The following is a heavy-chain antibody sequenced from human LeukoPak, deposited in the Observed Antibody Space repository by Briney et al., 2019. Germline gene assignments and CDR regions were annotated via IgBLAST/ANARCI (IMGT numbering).Heavy chain of an antibody. J-gene: IGHJ4*02. CDR2: IYYSGST. V-gene: IGHV4-31*03. CDR3: ARTSTAAVSYYFDY. D-gene: IGHD6-13*01. Sequence: SETLSLTCTVSGGSISSGGYYWSWIRQHPGKGLEWIGYIYYSGSTYYNPSLKSRVTISVDTSKNQFSLKLSSVTAADTAVYYCARTSTAAVSYYFDYWGQGTLVTVSS. CDR1: GGSISSGGYY.